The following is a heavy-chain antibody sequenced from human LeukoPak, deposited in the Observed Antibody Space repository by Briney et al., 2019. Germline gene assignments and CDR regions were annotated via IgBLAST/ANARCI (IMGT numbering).Heavy chain of an antibody. D-gene: IGHD2-15*01. CDR1: GFTFSGSA. CDR2: IRSKANSYAT. J-gene: IGHJ4*02. CDR3: NRRYVSYCSGGRWYWRDY. Sequence: GGSLKLSCAAPGFTFSGSAMHWVRQASGKGLEWVGRIRSKANSYATAYAASVKARFTISRHDSKYTAYLQMNSLQTEDTAVYLRNRRYVSYCSGGRWYWRDYWGQGTLVTVSS. V-gene: IGHV3-73*01.